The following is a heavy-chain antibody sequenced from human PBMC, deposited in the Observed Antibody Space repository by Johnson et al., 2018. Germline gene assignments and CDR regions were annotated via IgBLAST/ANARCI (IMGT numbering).Heavy chain of an antibody. CDR3: AKCGGGRSNWNYVLDAFDI. V-gene: IGHV3-30*18. CDR1: GFTFSSYG. CDR2: ISYDGSNK. Sequence: QVQLVQSGGGVVQPGRSXRLSCAASGFTFSSYGVYWVRLAPGKGLEWVAVISYDGSNKYYADSVKGRFTISRANSKNTLYLQMNSLRAEATAVYYGAKCGGGRSNWNYVLDAFDIWGQGTMVTVSS. J-gene: IGHJ3*02. D-gene: IGHD1-7*01.